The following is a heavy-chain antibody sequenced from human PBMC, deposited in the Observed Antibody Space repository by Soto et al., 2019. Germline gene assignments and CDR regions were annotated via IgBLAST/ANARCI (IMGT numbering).Heavy chain of an antibody. CDR3: ARVGRLDYGDYFFDY. D-gene: IGHD4-17*01. CDR1: GGSISSGGYY. CDR2: IYYSGST. V-gene: IGHV4-31*03. J-gene: IGHJ4*02. Sequence: SETLSLTCTVSGGSISSGGYYWSWIRQHPGKGLEWIGYIYYSGSTYYNPSLKSRVTISVDTSKNQFSLKLSSVTAADTAVYYCARVGRLDYGDYFFDYWGQGTLVTVSS.